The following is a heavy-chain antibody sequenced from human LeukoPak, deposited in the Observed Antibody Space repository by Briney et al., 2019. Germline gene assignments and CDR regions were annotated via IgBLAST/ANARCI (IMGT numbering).Heavy chain of an antibody. CDR1: GYTFTSYG. Sequence: GASVKVSCKTSGYTFTSYGISWVRQAPGQGLEWMGWISTHNGNTNYAQKFQGRVTMTTDTSTSTVYLELRSLRSDDTAVYYCVRDDFYCRGTSCSPLFYFDCWGQGTLVTVSS. D-gene: IGHD2-15*01. CDR2: ISTHNGNT. V-gene: IGHV1-18*01. J-gene: IGHJ4*02. CDR3: VRDDFYCRGTSCSPLFYFDC.